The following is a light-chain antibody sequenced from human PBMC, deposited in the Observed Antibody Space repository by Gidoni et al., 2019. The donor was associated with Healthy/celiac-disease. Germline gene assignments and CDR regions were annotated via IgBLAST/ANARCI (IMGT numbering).Light chain of an antibody. J-gene: IGLJ2*01. CDR3: YSAADNNLV. V-gene: IGLV3-27*01. CDR1: VLAKKY. CDR2: KDS. Sequence: SYELPQPSSGSVSPGQTARITCSGDVLAKKYARWFQQKPGQAPVLVIYKDSERPSGIPGRFSGSSSGTTVTLTISGAQVEDEADYYCYSAADNNLVFGGGTKLTVL.